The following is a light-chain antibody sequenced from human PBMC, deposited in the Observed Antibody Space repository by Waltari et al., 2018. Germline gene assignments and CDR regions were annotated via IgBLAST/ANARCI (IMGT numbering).Light chain of an antibody. CDR1: PTIGTY. Sequence: DIVLTQSPVTLSLSPGERATLSCRASPTIGTYLAWYQQKLGQAPRLLIYDASNRATGVPARFSGSGSGTDFNLTISSLEPEDFAVYYCQQRSDLLTFGGGTELEI. J-gene: IGKJ4*01. V-gene: IGKV3-11*01. CDR3: QQRSDLLT. CDR2: DAS.